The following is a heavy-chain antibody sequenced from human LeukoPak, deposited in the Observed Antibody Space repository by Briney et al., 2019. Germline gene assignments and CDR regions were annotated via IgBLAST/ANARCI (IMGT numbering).Heavy chain of an antibody. CDR2: INHSGST. CDR1: GGSFSGYY. D-gene: IGHD3-10*01. J-gene: IGHJ4*02. CDR3: ARASLWFGDPPDY. Sequence: PSETLSLTCAVYGGSFSGYYWSWLRQPPEKGLEWIGEINHSGSTNYNPSLKSRVTLSVDTSKNQFSLKLSSVTAADTAVYYCARASLWFGDPPDYWGQGTLVTVSS. V-gene: IGHV4-34*01.